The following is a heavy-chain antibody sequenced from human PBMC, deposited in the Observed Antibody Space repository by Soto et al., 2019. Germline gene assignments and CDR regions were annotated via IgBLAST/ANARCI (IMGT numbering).Heavy chain of an antibody. Sequence: QMQLQASGPGLVKPSETLSLTCTVSGGSIRSYFWSWIRQAPGKKLEWLGYVYHNGNTNYNPSLRSRLTLSVDTSNNRLSLNLKSVTAADAAVYYCAVPGPASLWGRGTLVTVAS. CDR3: AVPGPASL. CDR1: GGSIRSYF. CDR2: VYHNGNT. V-gene: IGHV4-59*01. J-gene: IGHJ2*01. D-gene: IGHD7-27*01.